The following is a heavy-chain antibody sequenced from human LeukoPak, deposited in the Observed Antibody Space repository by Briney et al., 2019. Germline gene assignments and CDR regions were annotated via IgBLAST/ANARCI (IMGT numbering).Heavy chain of an antibody. CDR1: GFTFSSYA. CDR3: ASGDIVVVPAAIPFDY. J-gene: IGHJ4*02. V-gene: IGHV3-30*01. Sequence: PGGSLRLSCAASGFTFSSYAMHWVRQAPGKGLEWVAVISYDGSNKYYADSVKGRFTISRDNSKNTLYLQMNSLRAEDTAVYYCASGDIVVVPAAIPFDYWGQGTLVTVSS. D-gene: IGHD2-2*02. CDR2: ISYDGSNK.